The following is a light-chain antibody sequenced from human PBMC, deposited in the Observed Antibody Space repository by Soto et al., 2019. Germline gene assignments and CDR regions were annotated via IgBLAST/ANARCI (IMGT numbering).Light chain of an antibody. J-gene: IGKJ1*01. CDR3: QQYNTYPWT. CDR1: QSISIW. V-gene: IGKV1-5*01. CDR2: DAS. Sequence: DIQLTQSPSTLSASVRDRVTITCRASQSISIWLAWYQQKPGKAPKLLIYDASGLESGVPSRFSGSGSATEFTLTISSLQPDDFATYYCQQYNTYPWTFGQGTKVEIE.